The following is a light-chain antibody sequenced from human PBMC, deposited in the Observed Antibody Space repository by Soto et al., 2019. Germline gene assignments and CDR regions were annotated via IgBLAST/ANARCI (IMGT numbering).Light chain of an antibody. Sequence: TQSPSSLSVSPGEGVTLSCRASQSVSSNLAWYQQRPGQAPRLLIYGASTRATGIPDRFSGSGSGTESTLTINRLEPEDFVVYYCQLYGSSTLFTFGQGTRLEIK. J-gene: IGKJ5*01. CDR2: GAS. CDR1: QSVSSN. V-gene: IGKV3-20*01. CDR3: QLYGSSTLFT.